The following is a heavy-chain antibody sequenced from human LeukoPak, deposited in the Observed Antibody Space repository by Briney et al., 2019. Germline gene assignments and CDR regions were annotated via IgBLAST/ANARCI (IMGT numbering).Heavy chain of an antibody. CDR3: AREGRVSAYDFDC. CDR2: INSDGSSI. D-gene: IGHD5-12*01. Sequence: PGGSLRLSCAASGFTFSSYWMHWVRQAPGKGVVWVSRINSDGSSISYADSVKGRFTISRDNAKNTLYLQMNSLRVEDTAVYYCAREGRVSAYDFDCWGQGTLVTVSS. CDR1: GFTFSSYW. V-gene: IGHV3-74*01. J-gene: IGHJ4*02.